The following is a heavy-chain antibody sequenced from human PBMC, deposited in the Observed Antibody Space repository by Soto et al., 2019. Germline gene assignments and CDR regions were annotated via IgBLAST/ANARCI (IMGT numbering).Heavy chain of an antibody. V-gene: IGHV4-39*01. Sequence: SETLSLTCIVSGGSITSSSHYWGWIRQPPGKGLESIGNIYYDGNTYYNPPLKSRVTISLDTSKNQFSLRLNSVTAADTAVYYCARSIIVPRLLMYPFDYCGQGTLVTVSS. D-gene: IGHD2-8*01. J-gene: IGHJ4*02. CDR3: ARSIIVPRLLMYPFDY. CDR1: GGSITSSSHY. CDR2: IYYDGNT.